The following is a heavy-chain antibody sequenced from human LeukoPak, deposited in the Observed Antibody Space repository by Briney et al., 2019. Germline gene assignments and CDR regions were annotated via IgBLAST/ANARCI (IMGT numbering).Heavy chain of an antibody. CDR1: GYTFTSYG. J-gene: IGHJ4*02. CDR2: INPSGGST. D-gene: IGHD6-19*01. V-gene: IGHV1-46*01. CDR3: AREREEPVALLLDS. Sequence: ASVKVSCKASGYTFTSYGITWVRQAPGQGLEWMGIINPSGGSTSYAQKFQGRVTMTRDTSTSTVYMELSSLRSEDTAVYYCAREREEPVALLLDSWGQGTLVTVSS.